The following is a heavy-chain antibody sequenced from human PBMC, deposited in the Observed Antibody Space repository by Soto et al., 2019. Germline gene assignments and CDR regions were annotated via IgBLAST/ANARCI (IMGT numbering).Heavy chain of an antibody. D-gene: IGHD3-9*01. CDR1: GYSFTSYW. CDR2: IYPGDSDT. CDR3: ARQDILTGYYTRENYYGMDV. J-gene: IGHJ6*02. V-gene: IGHV5-51*01. Sequence: GESLKISCKGSGYSFTSYWIGWVRQMPVKGLEWMGIIYPGDSDTRYSPSFQGQVTISADKSISTAYLQWSSLKASDTAMYYCARQDILTGYYTRENYYGMDVWGQGTTVTVSS.